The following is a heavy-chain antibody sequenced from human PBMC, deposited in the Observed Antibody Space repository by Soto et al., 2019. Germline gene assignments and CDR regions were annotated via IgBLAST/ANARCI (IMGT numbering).Heavy chain of an antibody. CDR2: ISGSGGST. V-gene: IGHV3-23*01. Sequence: PGGSLRLSCAASRLPFSNCAMTLVRQAPGKGLEWVSAISGSGGSTYYADSVKGRFTISRDNSKNTLYLQMNSLRAEDTAVYYCAKDECCSGGSCYGVFDYWGQGNLVTVSS. CDR1: RLPFSNCA. J-gene: IGHJ4*02. CDR3: AKDECCSGGSCYGVFDY. D-gene: IGHD2-15*01.